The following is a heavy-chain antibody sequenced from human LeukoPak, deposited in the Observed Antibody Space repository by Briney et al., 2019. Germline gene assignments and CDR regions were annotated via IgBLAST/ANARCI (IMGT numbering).Heavy chain of an antibody. J-gene: IGHJ4*02. Sequence: GGSLRLSCAASGFTFSSYGMHWVRQAPGKGLEWVAVISYDGSNKYYADSVKGRFTISRDNSKNTLYLQMNSLRAEDTAVYYCAKDRESEHIVVVTAIGFLDYWGQGTLVTVSS. CDR2: ISYDGSNK. D-gene: IGHD2-21*02. V-gene: IGHV3-30*18. CDR3: AKDRESEHIVVVTAIGFLDY. CDR1: GFTFSSYG.